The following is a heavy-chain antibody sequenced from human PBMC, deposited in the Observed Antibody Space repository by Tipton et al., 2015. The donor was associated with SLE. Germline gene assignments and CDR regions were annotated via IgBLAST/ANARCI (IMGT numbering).Heavy chain of an antibody. CDR2: IYTSGST. CDR3: ARGGEYYDSSGYPLDY. V-gene: IGHV4-61*09. Sequence: TLSLTCTVSGGSISSGSYYWSWIRQPAGKGLEWIGYIYTSGSTNYNPSLKSRVTISVDTSKNQFSLKLSSVTAADTAVYYCARGGEYYDSSGYPLDYWGQGTLVTVSS. CDR1: GGSISSGSYY. D-gene: IGHD3-22*01. J-gene: IGHJ4*02.